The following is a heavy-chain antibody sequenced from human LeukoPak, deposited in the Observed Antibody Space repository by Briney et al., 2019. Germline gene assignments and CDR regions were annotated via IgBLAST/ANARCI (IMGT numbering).Heavy chain of an antibody. V-gene: IGHV6-1*01. CDR1: GDSVYSGSSA. J-gene: IGHJ4*02. Sequence: SQTLSLTCAISGDSVYSGSSAWSWIRQSPSRGLEWLGRTYYRSKWNHDYAESVKSRITINPDTPKNEFSLQLNSVTPEDTAVYYCARNLRPDFDYWGQGTLVTVSS. CDR2: TYYRSKWNH. CDR3: ARNLRPDFDY.